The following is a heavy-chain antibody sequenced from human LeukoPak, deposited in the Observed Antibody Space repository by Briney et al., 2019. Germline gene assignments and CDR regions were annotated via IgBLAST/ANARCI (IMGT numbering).Heavy chain of an antibody. CDR1: GFTFSSDE. Sequence: GGSLRLSCAASGFTFSSDEMNLVRQSPGEGLGWGSYISSSGSTIYYADSVKGRFTISRDNAKNSLYLKMNRLRDEDTAVYYCAELGITMIGGVWGKGTTVTISS. V-gene: IGHV3-48*03. J-gene: IGHJ6*04. CDR3: AELGITMIGGV. CDR2: ISSSGSTI. D-gene: IGHD3-10*02.